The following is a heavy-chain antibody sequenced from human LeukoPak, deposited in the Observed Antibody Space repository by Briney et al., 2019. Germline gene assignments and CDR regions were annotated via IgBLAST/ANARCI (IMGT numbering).Heavy chain of an antibody. CDR3: ARWHKRWLQFAYYFDY. V-gene: IGHV5-51*01. Sequence: GESLKISCKGSGYSFTSYWIGWVRQMPGKGLEWMGIIYPGDSDSRYSPSFQGQVTISADKSISTAYLQWSSLKASDTAMYYCARWHKRWLQFAYYFDYWGQGTLVTVSS. CDR1: GYSFTSYW. D-gene: IGHD5-24*01. J-gene: IGHJ4*02. CDR2: IYPGDSDS.